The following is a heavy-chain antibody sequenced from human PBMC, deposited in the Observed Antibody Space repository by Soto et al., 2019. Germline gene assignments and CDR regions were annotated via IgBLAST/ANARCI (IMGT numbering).Heavy chain of an antibody. V-gene: IGHV3-53*01. CDR2: IYSGGST. Sequence: GGSLRLSCAASGFTVSSNYMSWVRQAPGKGLEWVSVIYSGGSTYYADSVKGRFTISRDNSKNTLYPQMNSLRAEDTAVYYCARGISDYGDYVSAFDIWGQGTMVTVSS. CDR3: ARGISDYGDYVSAFDI. CDR1: GFTVSSNY. D-gene: IGHD4-17*01. J-gene: IGHJ3*02.